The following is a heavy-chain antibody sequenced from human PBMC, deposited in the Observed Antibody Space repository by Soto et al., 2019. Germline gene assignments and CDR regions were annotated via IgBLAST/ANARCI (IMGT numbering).Heavy chain of an antibody. V-gene: IGHV3-23*01. CDR3: ARKVLGSTTRPDYWDFDL. CDR2: ISGGGDRT. Sequence: VQLLESGGGLVQPGGSLRLSCVGSGFTFINHAMNWVRQAPGKGLEWVSGISGGGDRTFDADSVKGRFTISRDNSKNTVNVQMNSLRADDTAVYYCARKVLGSTTRPDYWDFDLWGRGTLVTVSS. D-gene: IGHD3-16*01. J-gene: IGHJ2*01. CDR1: GFTFINHA.